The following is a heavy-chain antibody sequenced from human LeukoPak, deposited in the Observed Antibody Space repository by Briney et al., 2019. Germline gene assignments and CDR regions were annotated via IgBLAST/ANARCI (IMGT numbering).Heavy chain of an antibody. CDR3: ARRVGDKDYFDY. J-gene: IGHJ4*02. Sequence: SETLSLTCTVSGDSIRNYYWSWIRQPPGKGLAWIGYVHYSGTANYNPSLMSRVTISVDTSKNQFSLKLSSVTAADTAVYYCARRVGDKDYFDYWGQGTLVTVSS. CDR1: GDSIRNYY. D-gene: IGHD1-26*01. CDR2: VHYSGTA. V-gene: IGHV4-59*01.